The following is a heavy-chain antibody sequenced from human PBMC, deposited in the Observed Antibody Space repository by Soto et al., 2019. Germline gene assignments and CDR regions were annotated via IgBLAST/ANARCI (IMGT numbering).Heavy chain of an antibody. CDR1: GGSISGYY. Sequence: QVQLQESGPGLVKPSETLSLTCTVSGGSISGYYWTWIRQPAGKGLEWIGRKHTSGTTNYNPSLKRRVTMSIDTSTNQYSLTLTSVTAADTAVYYCARGGEFYVLDVCGQGTTVAVSS. D-gene: IGHD3-16*01. V-gene: IGHV4-4*07. J-gene: IGHJ6*02. CDR3: ARGGEFYVLDV. CDR2: KHTSGTT.